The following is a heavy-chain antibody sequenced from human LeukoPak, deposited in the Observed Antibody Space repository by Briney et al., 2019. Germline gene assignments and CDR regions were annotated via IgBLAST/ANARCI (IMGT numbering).Heavy chain of an antibody. CDR3: ARRAHVGEPAA. D-gene: IGHD2-15*01. CDR2: IYHDGST. Sequence: SETLSLTCAVSGGSLSSSSYYWAWIRQPSGKGLEWIGSIYHDGSTYSNPSLEGRVTISVDTSKNQFSLKLTSVTAADTAMYHCARRAHVGEPAAWGQGTLVTVSS. CDR1: GGSLSSSSYY. V-gene: IGHV4-39*01. J-gene: IGHJ5*02.